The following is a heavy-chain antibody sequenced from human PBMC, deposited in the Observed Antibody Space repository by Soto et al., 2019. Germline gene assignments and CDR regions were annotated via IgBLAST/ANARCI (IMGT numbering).Heavy chain of an antibody. V-gene: IGHV3-23*01. D-gene: IGHD3-10*01. CDR3: AKGRGGSGSLTPRVDF. J-gene: IGHJ4*02. CDR2: ISGSGDTT. Sequence: GGSLRLSCDTSGFTFSNYVMTWVRQAPGRGLEWVSAISGSGDTTSYADSVKGRFTVSRDGSKNTLYLQMSSLRAEDTALYYCAKGRGGSGSLTPRVDFWGQGTLVTVSS. CDR1: GFTFSNYV.